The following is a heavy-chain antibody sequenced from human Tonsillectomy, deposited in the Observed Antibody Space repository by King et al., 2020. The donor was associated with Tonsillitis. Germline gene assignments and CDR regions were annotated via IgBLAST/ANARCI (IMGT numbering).Heavy chain of an antibody. D-gene: IGHD6-19*01. Sequence: LQLQESGPGLVKPSETLSLICTVSGGSISSSSYYWGWIRQPPGKGLEWIGSIYYSGTTYYNPSLKSRVSISVDTSKNHFSLKLSSVTAADTAVYYCASFHRGPASVYSSGWFSDYWGQGTLVTVSS. V-gene: IGHV4-39*02. CDR1: GGSISSSSYY. CDR3: ASFHRGPASVYSSGWFSDY. J-gene: IGHJ4*02. CDR2: IYYSGTT.